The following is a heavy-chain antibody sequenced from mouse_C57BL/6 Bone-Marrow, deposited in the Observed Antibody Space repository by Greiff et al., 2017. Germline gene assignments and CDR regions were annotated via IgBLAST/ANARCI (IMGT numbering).Heavy chain of an antibody. CDR1: GFTFSSYA. CDR2: ISSGGDYI. J-gene: IGHJ4*01. CDR3: TRGGSVVAHYYAMDY. D-gene: IGHD1-1*01. Sequence: EVMLVESGEGLVKPGGSLKLSCAASGFTFSSYAMSWVRQTPEKRLEWVAYISSGGDYIYYADTVKGRFTISRDNARNTLYLQMSSLKSEDTAMYYCTRGGSVVAHYYAMDYWGQGTSVTVSS. V-gene: IGHV5S21*01.